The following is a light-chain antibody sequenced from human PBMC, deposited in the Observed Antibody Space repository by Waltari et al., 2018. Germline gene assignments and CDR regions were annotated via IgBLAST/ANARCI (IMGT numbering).Light chain of an antibody. CDR2: DAS. CDR1: QSVTGN. V-gene: IGKV3-11*01. Sequence: EIVLTQSPATLSLSPGERATLSCRASQSVTGNLAWYQQKPGQAPRLLIYDASTRATGIPARFSGSGSGTDFTLTISSLEPEDFAVYYCQQRSKWPLTFGQGTRLEIK. CDR3: QQRSKWPLT. J-gene: IGKJ5*01.